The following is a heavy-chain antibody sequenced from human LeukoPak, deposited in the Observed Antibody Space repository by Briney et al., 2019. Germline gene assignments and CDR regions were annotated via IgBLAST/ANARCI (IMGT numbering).Heavy chain of an antibody. CDR3: ARASAVAGTRDY. D-gene: IGHD6-19*01. V-gene: IGHV3-7*01. CDR2: IKQEGSDK. J-gene: IGHJ4*02. CDR1: GFTFSSDW. Sequence: GGSLRLSCAASGFTFSSDWMSWVRQAPGKGLEWVANIKQEGSDKYYVDSVKGRFTISRDNAKNSLYLQMNSLRAEDTAIYYCARASAVAGTRDYWGQGTLVTVSS.